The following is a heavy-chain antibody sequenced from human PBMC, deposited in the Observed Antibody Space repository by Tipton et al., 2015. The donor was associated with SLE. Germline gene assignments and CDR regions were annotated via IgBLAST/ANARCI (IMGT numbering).Heavy chain of an antibody. D-gene: IGHD3-16*01. J-gene: IGHJ6*02. Sequence: TLSLTCTVSGDSITSDYWTWIRQPPGKGLEWIGYISYSGSTNYNPSLKSRVTISLDTSKNQFSLNVRSLTAADTAVYYCARAPEGDLLGGMDVWGQGTPVTVSS. CDR1: GDSITSDY. CDR2: ISYSGST. V-gene: IGHV4-59*01. CDR3: ARAPEGDLLGGMDV.